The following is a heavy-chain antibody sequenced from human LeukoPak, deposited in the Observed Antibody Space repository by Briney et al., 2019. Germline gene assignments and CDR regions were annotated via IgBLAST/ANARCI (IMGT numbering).Heavy chain of an antibody. J-gene: IGHJ4*02. CDR3: ARDTRGPHIVVVPAAETHFDY. D-gene: IGHD2-2*01. CDR2: ISAYNGNT. CDR1: GYTFTTDY. Sequence: ASVKVSCKASGYTFTTDYIHWVRQAPGQGLEWMGWISAYNGNTNYAQKLQGRVTMTTDTSTSTAYMELRSLRSDDTAVYYCARDTRGPHIVVVPAAETHFDYWGQGTLVTVSS. V-gene: IGHV1-18*04.